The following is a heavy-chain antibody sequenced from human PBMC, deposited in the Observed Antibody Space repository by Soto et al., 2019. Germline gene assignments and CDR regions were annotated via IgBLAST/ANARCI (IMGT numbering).Heavy chain of an antibody. J-gene: IGHJ6*02. Sequence: ASVKVSCKASRYTFSTYAMHWVRQAPGQSLEWMGWVNGGTGQTKYSQRFQDRVTIARDASASTAYMELSSLRSEDTAVYYCARGKGMEENYYYYGLDIWGQGTTVTVS. CDR3: ARGKGMEENYYYYGLDI. CDR1: RYTFSTYA. V-gene: IGHV1-3*01. D-gene: IGHD1-1*01. CDR2: VNGGTGQT.